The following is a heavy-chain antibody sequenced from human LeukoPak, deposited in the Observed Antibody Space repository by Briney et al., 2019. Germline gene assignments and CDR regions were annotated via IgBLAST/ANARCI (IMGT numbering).Heavy chain of an antibody. D-gene: IGHD1-7*01. Sequence: PGGSLRLSCAASGFTFSSYEMNWVRQAPGKGLEWVSYISSSGSTIYYADSVKGRFTISRDNAKNSLYLQMNSLRAEDTAVYYCARGSLITGTQEAWGQGTMVTVSS. CDR2: ISSSGSTI. J-gene: IGHJ3*01. CDR1: GFTFSSYE. V-gene: IGHV3-48*03. CDR3: ARGSLITGTQEA.